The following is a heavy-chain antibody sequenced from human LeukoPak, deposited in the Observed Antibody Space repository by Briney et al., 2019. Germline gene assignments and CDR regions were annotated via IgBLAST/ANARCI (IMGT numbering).Heavy chain of an antibody. J-gene: IGHJ4*02. Sequence: PGRSLRLSCAASGFTFSSYGMHWVRQAPGKGLEWVAVMWFDGSNIYYADSVKGRFTISRDNSKNTLYLQMDSLRAEDTAVYYCARVDTAMVIDYWGQGTLVTVSS. V-gene: IGHV3-33*01. CDR3: ARVDTAMVIDY. CDR1: GFTFSSYG. D-gene: IGHD5-18*01. CDR2: MWFDGSNI.